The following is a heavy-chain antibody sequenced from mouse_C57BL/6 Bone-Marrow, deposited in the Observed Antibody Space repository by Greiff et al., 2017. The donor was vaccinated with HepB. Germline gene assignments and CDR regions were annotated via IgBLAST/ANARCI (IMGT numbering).Heavy chain of an antibody. CDR1: GFTFSNYW. D-gene: IGHD2-13*01. V-gene: IGHV6-3*01. CDR3: YDSYAMDY. CDR2: IRLKSDNYAT. J-gene: IGHJ4*01. Sequence: EVMLVESGGGLVQPGGSMKLSCVASGFTFSNYWMNWVRQSPEKGLEWVAQIRLKSDNYATHYAESVKGRFTISRDDSKSSVYLQMNNLRAEDTGIYYCYDSYAMDYWGQGTSVTVSS.